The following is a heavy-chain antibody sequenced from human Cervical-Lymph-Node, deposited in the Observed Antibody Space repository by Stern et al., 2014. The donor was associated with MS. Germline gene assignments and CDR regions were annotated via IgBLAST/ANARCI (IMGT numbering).Heavy chain of an antibody. CDR2: IIPIIGMT. CDR1: GGTFSGYA. J-gene: IGHJ4*02. D-gene: IGHD1-7*01. V-gene: IGHV1-69*04. CDR3: ATPPVETTSFDY. Sequence: QDQLVQSGAEVKKPGSSVKVSCKASGGTFSGYAFSWVRQAPGQGLEWMGRIIPIIGMTNYAQRFQGRVTITAEKSTTTAYMELSGLRFDDTAVYYCATPPVETTSFDYWGQGTLVTVSS.